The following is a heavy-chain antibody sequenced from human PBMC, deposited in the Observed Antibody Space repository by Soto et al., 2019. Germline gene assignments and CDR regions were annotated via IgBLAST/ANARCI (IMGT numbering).Heavy chain of an antibody. Sequence: GGSLRLSCAASGFTFSSYAMHWVRQAPGKGLEWVAVISYDGSNKYYADSVKGRFTISRDNSKNTLYLQINSLRAEDTAVYYCARDREGIAARRGKDYYYGMDVWGQGTTVTVSS. D-gene: IGHD6-6*01. CDR1: GFTFSSYA. CDR2: ISYDGSNK. CDR3: ARDREGIAARRGKDYYYGMDV. J-gene: IGHJ6*02. V-gene: IGHV3-30-3*01.